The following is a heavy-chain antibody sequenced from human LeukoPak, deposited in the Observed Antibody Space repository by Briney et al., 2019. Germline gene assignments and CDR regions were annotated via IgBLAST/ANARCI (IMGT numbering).Heavy chain of an antibody. CDR2: ISDIGSI. V-gene: IGHV4-61*08. CDR3: AGHHPRNTVDF. D-gene: IGHD2/OR15-2a*01. J-gene: IGHJ4*02. Sequence: SETLSLTCTVSGGSISSGGYYWSWIRQPPGKGLEWIAYISDIGSINYNPSLKSRVTISDTSKNQFSLKLSSVTAADTAVYYCAGHHPRNTVDFWGQGTLVTVSS. CDR1: GGSISSGGYY.